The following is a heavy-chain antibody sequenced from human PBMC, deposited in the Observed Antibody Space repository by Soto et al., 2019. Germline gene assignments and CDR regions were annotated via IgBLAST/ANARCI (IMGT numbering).Heavy chain of an antibody. J-gene: IGHJ3*02. CDR2: ISGSGGST. CDR1: GFTFSSYA. D-gene: IGHD3-9*01. CDR3: AKEYYDILTGYPRNAFDI. V-gene: IGHV3-23*01. Sequence: PGGSLRLSCAASGFTFSSYAMSWVRQAPGKGLEWVSAISGSGGSTYYADSVKGRFTISRDNSKNTLYLQMNSLRAEDTAVYYCAKEYYDILTGYPRNAFDIWGQGTMVTVSS.